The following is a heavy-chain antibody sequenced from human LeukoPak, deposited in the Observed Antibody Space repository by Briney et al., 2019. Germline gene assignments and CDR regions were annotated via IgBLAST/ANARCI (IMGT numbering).Heavy chain of an antibody. V-gene: IGHV4-34*01. Sequence: NPSETLSLTCAVYGGSFSGYYWSWIRQPPGKGLEWIGEINHSGSTNYNPSLKSRVTISVDTSKNQFSLKLSSVTAADTAVYYCARGPNYYGSGSYASDVWGQGTTVTVSS. J-gene: IGHJ6*02. CDR2: INHSGST. CDR1: GGSFSGYY. CDR3: ARGPNYYGSGSYASDV. D-gene: IGHD3-10*01.